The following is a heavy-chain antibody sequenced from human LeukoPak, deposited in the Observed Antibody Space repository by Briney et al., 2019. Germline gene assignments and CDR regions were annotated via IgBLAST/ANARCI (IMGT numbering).Heavy chain of an antibody. CDR1: GGSISSYY. D-gene: IGHD6-13*01. V-gene: IGHV4-59*08. CDR3: ARLPLAAAGRGYYYYYGMDV. J-gene: IGHJ6*02. Sequence: PSETLPLTCTVSGGSISSYYWSWIRQPPGKGLEWIGYIYYSGNTNYNPSLKSRVTMSVDTSQNQFSLKLSSVTAADTAVYYCARLPLAAAGRGYYYYYGMDVWGQGTTVTVSS. CDR2: IYYSGNT.